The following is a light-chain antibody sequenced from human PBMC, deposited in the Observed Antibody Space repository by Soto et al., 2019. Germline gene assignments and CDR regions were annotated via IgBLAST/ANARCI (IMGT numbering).Light chain of an antibody. CDR3: HQRQSWPRT. CDR2: LAS. Sequence: EIVLTQAPATLSSSPRERVTLSCRASEAVNTRLAWYQHKPSQARSLRFDLASNRAAGVPARCSGSASGTYSTLTSSDVEPEDFAVYYCHQRQSWPRTFGQGTKVDIK. CDR1: EAVNTR. J-gene: IGKJ1*01. V-gene: IGKV3-11*01.